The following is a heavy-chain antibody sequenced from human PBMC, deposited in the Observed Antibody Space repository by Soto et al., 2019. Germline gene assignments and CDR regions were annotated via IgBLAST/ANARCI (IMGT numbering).Heavy chain of an antibody. Sequence: GGTLRLSCAASGFTFNSHWMHWVRQVPGNGPVWVARISNDGSETIYADSVEGRFTISRDNAKNTVYLEMNSLRVEDTAVYYCVRDRPHNWFDPWGQGTLVTVSS. J-gene: IGHJ5*02. CDR3: VRDRPHNWFDP. CDR1: GFTFNSHW. CDR2: ISNDGSET. V-gene: IGHV3-74*01.